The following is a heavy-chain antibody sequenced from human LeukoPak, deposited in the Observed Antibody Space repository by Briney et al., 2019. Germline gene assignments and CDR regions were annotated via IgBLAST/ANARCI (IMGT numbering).Heavy chain of an antibody. V-gene: IGHV3-23*01. CDR3: AKDTYDSSGYYLLIDY. CDR1: GFTVSSNY. CDR2: ISGSGGST. J-gene: IGHJ4*02. D-gene: IGHD3-22*01. Sequence: GGSLRLSCAASGFTVSSNYMSWVRQAPGKGLEWVSAISGSGGSTYYADSVKGRFTISRDNSKNTLYLQMNSLRAEDTAVYYCAKDTYDSSGYYLLIDYWGQGTLVTVSS.